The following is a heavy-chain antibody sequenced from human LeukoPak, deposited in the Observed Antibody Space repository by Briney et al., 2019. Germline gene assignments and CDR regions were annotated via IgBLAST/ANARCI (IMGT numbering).Heavy chain of an antibody. CDR3: ARDRYYDSSGSELDY. CDR2: ISSSSSYI. CDR1: GFTFSSYS. V-gene: IGHV3-21*01. Sequence: GGFLRLSCAASGFTFSSYSMNWVRQAPGKGLEWVSSISSSSSYIYYADSVKGRFTISRDNAKNSLYLQMNSLRAEDTAVYYCARDRYYDSSGSELDYWGQGTLVTVSS. J-gene: IGHJ4*02. D-gene: IGHD3-22*01.